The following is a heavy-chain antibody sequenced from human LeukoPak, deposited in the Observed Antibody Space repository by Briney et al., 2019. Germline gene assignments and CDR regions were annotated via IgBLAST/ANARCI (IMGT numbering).Heavy chain of an antibody. J-gene: IGHJ3*02. D-gene: IGHD6-19*01. Sequence: SGGSLRLSCAASGFAFDDHGLSWVRQGPGKGLEWICGINWNGGSSIYADSVKGRFTISRDNAKSTPFLQMNSLGAEDTASYHCARARGSGWYFAFDIWGQGTMVTVSS. V-gene: IGHV3-20*01. CDR2: INWNGGSS. CDR3: ARARGSGWYFAFDI. CDR1: GFAFDDHG.